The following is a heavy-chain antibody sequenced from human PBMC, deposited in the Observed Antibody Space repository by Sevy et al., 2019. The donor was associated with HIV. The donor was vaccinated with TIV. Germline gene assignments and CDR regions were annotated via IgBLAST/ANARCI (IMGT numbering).Heavy chain of an antibody. CDR1: GFIFSNYG. CDR2: ISSSGSYI. CDR3: AREDYSNYYFYAMDV. Sequence: GGSLRLSCAASGFIFSNYGMSWVRQAPGKGLEWVSSISSSGSYIYYGDSMKGRFTISRDNAKNSLFLQMNSLRAEDTAVYYCAREDYSNYYFYAMDVWGQGTTVTVSS. J-gene: IGHJ6*02. D-gene: IGHD4-4*01. V-gene: IGHV3-21*01.